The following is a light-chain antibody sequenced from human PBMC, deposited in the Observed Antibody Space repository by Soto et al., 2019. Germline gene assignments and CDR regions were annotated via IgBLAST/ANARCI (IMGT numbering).Light chain of an antibody. CDR1: QSISSW. V-gene: IGKV1-5*01. J-gene: IGKJ1*01. CDR2: DAS. Sequence: DIQMIQFPSTLSASVGDRVTITCRASQSISSWLAWYQQKPGKAPKLLIYDASSLESGVPSRFSGSVSGTEFTLTISCLQPDDFATYYCQQFNTYPWTFGQGIRVDIK. CDR3: QQFNTYPWT.